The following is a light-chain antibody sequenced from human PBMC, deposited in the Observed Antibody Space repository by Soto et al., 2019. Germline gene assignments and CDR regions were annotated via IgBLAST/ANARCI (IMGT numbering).Light chain of an antibody. V-gene: IGKV3-15*01. CDR1: QSVSSN. J-gene: IGKJ1*01. CDR3: QQYNNWPRT. Sequence: EIVMTQSPATLYVSPGERATLSCRASQSVSSNLAWYQQKPGQAPRLLIYGASTRATGIPARFSGSGSGTEFTLTNSSLQSEDFAVYYCQQYNNWPRTFGQGTKVEIK. CDR2: GAS.